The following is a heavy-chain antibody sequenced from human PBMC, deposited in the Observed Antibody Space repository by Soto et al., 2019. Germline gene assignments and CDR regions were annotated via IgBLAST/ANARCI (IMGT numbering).Heavy chain of an antibody. D-gene: IGHD6-6*01. V-gene: IGHV2-5*01. J-gene: IGHJ3*02. CDR3: ARGLATLPVFAFDI. CDR2: IYWSGDE. Sequence: QGTLKESGPTLVKPTQTLTLTCSFSGFSLSTSGVGVGWIRQSPGKAPEWLALIYWSGDEHYRPSLKSRLSIIKDNSKNNVVLIMSDMDPVDTATYYCARGLATLPVFAFDIWGQGTMVTVSS. CDR1: GFSLSTSGVG.